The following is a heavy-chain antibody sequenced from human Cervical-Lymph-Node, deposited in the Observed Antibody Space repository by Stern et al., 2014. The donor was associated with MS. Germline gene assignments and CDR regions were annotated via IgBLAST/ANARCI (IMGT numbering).Heavy chain of an antibody. CDR3: ARDLGTAPSLCY. Sequence: QVQLVESGAEVKKPGASVNVSCRASGYAFTSYYIHWVRQAPGQGLEWMGIINPSGGSTHYAQKFQGRVTMTRGTSTSTVYMELSTLKSEDTAIYYCARDLGTAPSLCYWGQGTLVTVSS. J-gene: IGHJ4*02. CDR1: GYAFTSYY. V-gene: IGHV1-46*01. D-gene: IGHD1-7*01. CDR2: INPSGGST.